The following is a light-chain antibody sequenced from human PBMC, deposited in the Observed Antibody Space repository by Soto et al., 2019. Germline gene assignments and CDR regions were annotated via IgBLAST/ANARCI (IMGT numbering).Light chain of an antibody. CDR1: SNDVGAYNY. Sequence: QSALTQPASVSGSPGQSITISCTGTSNDVGAYNYVSWYQQSPGKAPRLMIYDVSNRPSGVSNRFSGSKSGNTASLTISGLQAEDEADYYCLSYTSSSTLVIFGGGTKVTVL. V-gene: IGLV2-14*03. CDR2: DVS. CDR3: LSYTSSSTLVI. J-gene: IGLJ2*01.